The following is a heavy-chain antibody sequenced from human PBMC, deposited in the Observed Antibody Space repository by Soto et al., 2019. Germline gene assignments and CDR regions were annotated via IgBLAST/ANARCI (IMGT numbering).Heavy chain of an antibody. CDR1: AFTFRSYA. V-gene: IGHV3-30-3*01. CDR2: ISYDGTYK. D-gene: IGHD3-22*01. J-gene: IGHJ4*02. Sequence: QVQLVESEGGVVQPARSLKLSCAASAFTFRSYAMHWVRQAPGKGLEWVAVISYDGTYKYYADSVKGRFTISRDNSKNTLYLQMSSLRPEDTAVYYCARDAIYDGSGYYGSYFDYWGQGSLVTVSS. CDR3: ARDAIYDGSGYYGSYFDY.